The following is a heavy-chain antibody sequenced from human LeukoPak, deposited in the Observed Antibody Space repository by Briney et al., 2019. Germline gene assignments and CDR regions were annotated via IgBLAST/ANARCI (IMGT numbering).Heavy chain of an antibody. CDR1: GGSFSGYY. CDR3: VTYYFDSSGPKKNY. Sequence: SETLSLTCAVYGGSFSGYYWSWIRQPPGKGLEWIGEINHSGSTNYNPSRKSRVTISVDTSKKQFSLKLSSVTAADTAVYYCVTYYFDSSGPKKNYWGQGTLVTVSS. CDR2: INHSGST. V-gene: IGHV4-34*01. D-gene: IGHD3-22*01. J-gene: IGHJ4*02.